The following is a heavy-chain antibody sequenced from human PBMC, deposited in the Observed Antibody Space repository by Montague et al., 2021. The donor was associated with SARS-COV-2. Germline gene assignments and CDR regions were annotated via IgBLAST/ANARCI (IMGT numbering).Heavy chain of an antibody. CDR2: IYSGGST. CDR1: GLTVSSNY. J-gene: IGHJ4*02. D-gene: IGHD2-21*01. CDR3: ARAIQSQPLVVVIAIPRPFYYFDH. V-gene: IGHV3-66*01. Sequence: SLRLSCAASGLTVSSNYMSWVRQAPGKGLEWVSVIYSGGSTYYADSVKGRFTISRDNAKNSLYLQMNSLRAEDTAVYYCARAIQSQPLVVVIAIPRPFYYFDHWGQGTLVTVSS.